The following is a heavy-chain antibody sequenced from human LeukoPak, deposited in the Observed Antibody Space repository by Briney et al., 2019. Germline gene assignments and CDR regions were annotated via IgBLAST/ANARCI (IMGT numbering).Heavy chain of an antibody. J-gene: IGHJ4*02. V-gene: IGHV1-46*01. D-gene: IGHD4-17*01. CDR3: ARCVYGDYPINPFDY. CDR2: MNPSGGST. Sequence: ASVRVSCKAAGYTFTSYHIHWVRPAPGQGLEWMGIMNPSGGSTSYAQTFQGRVTITRDTSMRTVYMELSSPRSEDTAVYYCARCVYGDYPINPFDYWGQGTLVTVSS. CDR1: GYTFTSYH.